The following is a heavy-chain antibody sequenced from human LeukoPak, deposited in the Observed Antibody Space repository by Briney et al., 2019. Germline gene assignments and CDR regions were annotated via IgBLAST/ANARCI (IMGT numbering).Heavy chain of an antibody. CDR3: ARESGSRNAFDI. CDR2: INPNSGGT. CDR1: GYTFTGYY. V-gene: IGHV1-2*02. J-gene: IGHJ3*02. Sequence: ASVKVSCKASGYTFTGYYMHWVRQAPGQGLEWMGWINPNSGGTNYAQKFQGRVTVTRDTSISTAYMELSRLRSDDTAVYYCARESGSRNAFDIWGQGTMVTVSS. D-gene: IGHD3-10*01.